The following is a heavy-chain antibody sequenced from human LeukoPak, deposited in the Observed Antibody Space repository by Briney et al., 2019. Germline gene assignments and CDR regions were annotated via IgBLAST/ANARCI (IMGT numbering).Heavy chain of an antibody. CDR2: IYYSGNT. CDR1: RFTFSSYE. V-gene: IGHV4-59*12. J-gene: IGHJ4*02. Sequence: GSLRLSCAASRFTFSSYEMNWVRQAPGKGLEWIGNIYYSGNTYYNPSLQSRVTVSVDTSKNQFSLKVSSVTAADTAVYYCARDGYLAVDYWGQGTLVTVSS. CDR3: ARDGYLAVDY. D-gene: IGHD2-2*03.